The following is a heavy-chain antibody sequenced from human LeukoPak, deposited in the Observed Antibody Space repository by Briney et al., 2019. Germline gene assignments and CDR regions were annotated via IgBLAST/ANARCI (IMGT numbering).Heavy chain of an antibody. V-gene: IGHV3-30*04. D-gene: IGHD3-22*01. CDR3: ARDGYDSSGYYSPPSFAFDI. Sequence: GGSLGLSCAASGFTFSSYAMHWVRQAPGKGLKWVAVISYDGSNKYYADSVEGRFTISRDNSKNTLYLQMNSLRAEDTAVYYCARDGYDSSGYYSPPSFAFDIWGQGTMVTVSS. CDR1: GFTFSSYA. CDR2: ISYDGSNK. J-gene: IGHJ3*02.